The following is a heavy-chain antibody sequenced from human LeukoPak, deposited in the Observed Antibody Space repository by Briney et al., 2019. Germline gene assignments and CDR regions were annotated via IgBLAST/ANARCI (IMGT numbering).Heavy chain of an antibody. V-gene: IGHV3-21*01. D-gene: IGHD2-15*01. CDR1: GFTFSSYS. CDR2: ISISSTYI. Sequence: GGSLRLSCAASGFTFSSYSMNWVRQAPGKGLEWVSSISISSTYIYYADPLKGRFTISRDNAKNSLYLQMNSLRAEDTAVYYCASEEVVVAATRSGDYWGQGTLVTVSS. J-gene: IGHJ4*02. CDR3: ASEEVVVAATRSGDY.